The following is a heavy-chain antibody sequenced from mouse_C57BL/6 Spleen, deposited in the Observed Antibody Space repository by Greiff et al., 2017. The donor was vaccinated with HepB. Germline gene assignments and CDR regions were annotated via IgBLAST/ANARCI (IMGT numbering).Heavy chain of an antibody. CDR1: GYAFTNYL. V-gene: IGHV1-54*01. CDR3: ARERGAIYDGYYDYAMDY. J-gene: IGHJ4*01. Sequence: VQLQQSGAELVRPGTSVKVSCKASGYAFTNYLIEWVKQRPGQGLEWIGVINPGSGGTNYNEKFKGKATLTADKSSSTAYMQLSSLTSEDSAVYFGARERGAIYDGYYDYAMDYWGQGTSVTVSS. D-gene: IGHD2-3*01. CDR2: INPGSGGT.